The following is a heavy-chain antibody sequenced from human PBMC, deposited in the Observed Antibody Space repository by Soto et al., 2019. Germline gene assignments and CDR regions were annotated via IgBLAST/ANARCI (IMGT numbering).Heavy chain of an antibody. V-gene: IGHV4-30-2*01. J-gene: IGHJ4*02. CDR1: GGSISNGGYS. CDR2: IYHSGST. Sequence: SETLSLTCAVSGGSISNGGYSWSWIRQPPGKGLEWIGYIYHSGSTYYNPSLKSRVTISVDRSKNQFSMKLSSVTAADTAVYYCARGGGWTFDYWGQGTLVTVSS. D-gene: IGHD2-15*01. CDR3: ARGGGWTFDY.